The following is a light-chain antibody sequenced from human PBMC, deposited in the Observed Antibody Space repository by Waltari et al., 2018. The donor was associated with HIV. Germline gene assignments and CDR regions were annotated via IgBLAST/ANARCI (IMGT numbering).Light chain of an antibody. Sequence: VMTQLPDSLAVSLAERATITCKSSQSFLHSSDIQNNKNYLAWYQQKPGQPPQLLIYWASTRESGVPDRFSGSGSGTDFTLTISSLQAEDVAVYYCQQYYSTPDTFGQGTKLEIK. CDR3: QQYYSTPDT. CDR2: WAS. CDR1: QSFLHSSDIQNNKNY. V-gene: IGKV4-1*01. J-gene: IGKJ2*01.